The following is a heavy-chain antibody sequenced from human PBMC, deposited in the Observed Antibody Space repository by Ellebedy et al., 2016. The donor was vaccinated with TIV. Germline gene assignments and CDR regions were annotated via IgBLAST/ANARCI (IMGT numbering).Heavy chain of an antibody. CDR2: IDFSDSDT. CDR3: AKLGHRATPDDS. Sequence: PGGSLRLSCQGSAYSFINYWIVWVRQMPGRGLEWMGIIDFSDSDTRYSPSFKGQVTISADRSVTTAYLHFNSLKPSDTTVYYCAKLGHRATPDDSWGQGTLVTVSS. CDR1: AYSFINYW. V-gene: IGHV5-51*01. J-gene: IGHJ4*02. D-gene: IGHD1-14*01.